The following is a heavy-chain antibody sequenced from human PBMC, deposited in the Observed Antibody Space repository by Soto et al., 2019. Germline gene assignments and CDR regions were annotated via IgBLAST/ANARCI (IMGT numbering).Heavy chain of an antibody. V-gene: IGHV3-66*01. Sequence: GGSLRLSCAASGFTVSSNYMSWVRQAPGKGLEWVSVIYSGGSTYYADSVKGRFTISRDNSKNTLYLQMNSLRAEDTAVYYCAREGGSSSWYVVFDIWGQGTMLTVSS. CDR2: IYSGGST. CDR3: AREGGSSSWYVVFDI. D-gene: IGHD6-13*01. CDR1: GFTVSSNY. J-gene: IGHJ3*02.